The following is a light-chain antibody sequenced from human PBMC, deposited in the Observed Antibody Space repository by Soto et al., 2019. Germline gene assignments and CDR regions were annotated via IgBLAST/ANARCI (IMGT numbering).Light chain of an antibody. Sequence: EIVLTQSPGTLPLSPGERATLSCRASQSVSSSYLAWYQQKPGQAPRLLIYGASSRATGIPDRFSGSRSGTDFTLTISDLEPADFGLYYCQQRLNWPPGFGQGTKVDIK. CDR2: GAS. CDR3: QQRLNWPPG. V-gene: IGKV3D-20*02. J-gene: IGKJ1*01. CDR1: QSVSSSY.